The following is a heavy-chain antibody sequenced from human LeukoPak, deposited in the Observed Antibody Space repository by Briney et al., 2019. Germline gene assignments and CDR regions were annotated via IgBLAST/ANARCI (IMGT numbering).Heavy chain of an antibody. CDR3: ATTVTYGPFDY. Sequence: ASVKVSCKASGYTFTSYGIIWVRQAPGQGLEWMGWISAYNGNTNYAQKLQGRVTMTEDTSTDTAYMELSSLRSEDTAVYYCATTVTYGPFDYWGQGTLVTVSS. D-gene: IGHD1-1*01. CDR1: GYTFTSYG. V-gene: IGHV1-18*01. CDR2: ISAYNGNT. J-gene: IGHJ4*02.